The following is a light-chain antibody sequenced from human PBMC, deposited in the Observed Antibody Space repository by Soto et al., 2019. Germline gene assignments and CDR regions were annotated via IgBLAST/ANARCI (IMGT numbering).Light chain of an antibody. CDR2: SAS. CDR3: QQYGSSPPNT. Sequence: EIVLTQSPGTLSVSPGERATLSCRASQSVSSFLAWYQQKPGQAPRLLIYSASSRATGIPDRFSGSGSGTDFTLTISRLEPDDFALYYCQQYGSSPPNTFGGGTKVEIK. V-gene: IGKV3-20*01. CDR1: QSVSSF. J-gene: IGKJ4*01.